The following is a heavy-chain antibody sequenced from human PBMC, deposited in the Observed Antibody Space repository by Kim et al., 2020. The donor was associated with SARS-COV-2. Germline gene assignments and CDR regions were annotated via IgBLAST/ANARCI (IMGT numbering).Heavy chain of an antibody. V-gene: IGHV4-34*01. CDR3: ARGGWAYSSRWFDP. CDR1: GGSFSGYY. J-gene: IGHJ5*02. Sequence: SETLSLTCAVYGGSFSGYYWSWIRQPPGKGLEWIGEINHSGSTNYNPSLKSRVTISVDTSKNQFSLKLSSVTAADTAVYYCARGGWAYSSRWFDPWGQGTLVTVSS. CDR2: INHSGST. D-gene: IGHD6-13*01.